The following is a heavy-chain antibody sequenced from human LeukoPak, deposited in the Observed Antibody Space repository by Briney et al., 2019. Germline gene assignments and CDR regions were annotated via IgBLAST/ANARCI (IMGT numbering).Heavy chain of an antibody. D-gene: IGHD3-16*01. CDR1: GLTFSSYW. Sequence: GGSLRLSCAASGLTFSSYWMSWVRQAPGKGLEWVANIKQDGSEKYYVDSVKGRFTISRDNAKNSLYLQMNSLRAEDTAVYYCAESFKGGSFDYWGQGTLVTVSS. CDR2: IKQDGSEK. CDR3: AESFKGGSFDY. J-gene: IGHJ4*02. V-gene: IGHV3-7*01.